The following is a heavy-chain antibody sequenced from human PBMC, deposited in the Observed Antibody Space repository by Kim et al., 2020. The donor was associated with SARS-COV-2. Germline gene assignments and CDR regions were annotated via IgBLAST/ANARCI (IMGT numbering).Heavy chain of an antibody. CDR3: ARGNGVVPGYYGMDV. D-gene: IGHD2-2*01. V-gene: IGHV1-46*01. Sequence: ASVKVSCKASGYTFTSYYMHWVRQAPGQGLEWMGIINPSGGSTSYAQKFQGRVTMTRDTSTSTVYMELSSLRSEDTAVYYCARGNGVVPGYYGMDVWGQGTTVTVSS. CDR1: GYTFTSYY. CDR2: INPSGGST. J-gene: IGHJ6*02.